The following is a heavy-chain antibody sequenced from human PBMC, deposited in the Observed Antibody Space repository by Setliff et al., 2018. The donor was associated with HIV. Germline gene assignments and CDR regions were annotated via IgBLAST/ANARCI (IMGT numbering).Heavy chain of an antibody. V-gene: IGHV1-8*02. J-gene: IGHJ6*03. CDR1: GYTFTNSD. Sequence: ASVKVSCKASGYTFTNSDINWVRQATGQGLEWMGWMNPNSGNTGYAQKFQGRVIMTRDTSITTAYMELSSLRSDDTAVYYCARGAWYTSGWYSSRYMDVWGKGTTVTRLL. CDR2: MNPNSGNT. CDR3: ARGAWYTSGWYSSRYMDV. D-gene: IGHD6-19*01.